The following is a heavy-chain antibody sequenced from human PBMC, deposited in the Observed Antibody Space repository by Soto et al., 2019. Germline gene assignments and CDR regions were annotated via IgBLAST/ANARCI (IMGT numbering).Heavy chain of an antibody. Sequence: SETLSLTCTVSGGSISSSSYYWGWIRQPPGKGLEWIGIIYYSGSTYYNPSLKSRVTISVDTSKNQFFLKLSSVTAADTAVFYCARGKYSSGIVFYYYYGMDVWGQGTTVTVSS. J-gene: IGHJ6*02. CDR2: IYYSGST. CDR3: ARGKYSSGIVFYYYYGMDV. CDR1: GGSISSSSYY. D-gene: IGHD6-19*01. V-gene: IGHV4-39*01.